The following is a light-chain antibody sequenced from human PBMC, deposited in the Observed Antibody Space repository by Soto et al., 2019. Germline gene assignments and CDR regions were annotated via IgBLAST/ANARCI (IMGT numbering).Light chain of an antibody. CDR3: QQYYSVPYT. Sequence: EIVLTQSPGTLSLSPGERATLSCRASQTVSTNYLAWYQQKPGQAPRLLIYGASKRATGIPDRFSGSGSGTDFTLTISRLEPEDFAVYCCQQYYSVPYTFGGGTKVEIK. V-gene: IGKV3-20*01. CDR1: QTVSTNY. J-gene: IGKJ4*01. CDR2: GAS.